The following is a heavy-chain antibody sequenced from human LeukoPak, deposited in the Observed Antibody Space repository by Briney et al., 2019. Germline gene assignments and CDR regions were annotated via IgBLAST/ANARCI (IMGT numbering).Heavy chain of an antibody. D-gene: IGHD3-10*01. CDR3: AKENYGPLNY. CDR1: GFTFSSYG. V-gene: IGHV3-30*18. Sequence: GGSLRLSCAASGFTFSSYGMHWVRHAPGKGLEWVAVISYDGSNKYYADSVKGRFTISRDNSKNTLYLQMNSLRAEGTAVYYCAKENYGPLNYWGQGTLVTVSS. J-gene: IGHJ4*02. CDR2: ISYDGSNK.